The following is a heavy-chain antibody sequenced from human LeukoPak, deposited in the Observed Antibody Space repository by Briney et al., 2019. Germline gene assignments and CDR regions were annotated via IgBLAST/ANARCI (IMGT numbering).Heavy chain of an antibody. V-gene: IGHV4-59*01. CDR3: ARGIPYYYGSGSTLGWFDP. CDR1: GGSISSYY. CDR2: IYYSGST. J-gene: IGHJ5*02. D-gene: IGHD3-10*01. Sequence: SETLSLTCTVSGGSISSYYWSWIRQPPGKGLEWIGYIYYSGSTNYNPSLKSRVTISVDTSKNQFSLKLSSVTAADTAVYYCARGIPYYYGSGSTLGWFDPWGQGTLVIVSS.